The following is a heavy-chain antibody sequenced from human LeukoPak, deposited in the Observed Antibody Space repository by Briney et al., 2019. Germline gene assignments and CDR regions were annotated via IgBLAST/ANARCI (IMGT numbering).Heavy chain of an antibody. Sequence: SVKVSCKASGGTFSSYAISWVRQVPGQGLEWMGGIIPIFGTANYAQKFQGRVTITTDESTSTAYMELSSLRSEDTAVYYCASSTLGYCSGGSCYDYWGQGTLVTVSS. J-gene: IGHJ4*02. D-gene: IGHD2-15*01. V-gene: IGHV1-69*05. CDR1: GGTFSSYA. CDR2: IIPIFGTA. CDR3: ASSTLGYCSGGSCYDY.